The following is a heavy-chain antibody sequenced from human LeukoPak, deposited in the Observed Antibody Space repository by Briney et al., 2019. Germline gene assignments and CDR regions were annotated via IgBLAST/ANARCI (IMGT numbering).Heavy chain of an antibody. CDR1: GYTFTSYG. CDR3: ARAEVSRYLDWLFSAYYFDY. D-gene: IGHD3-9*01. J-gene: IGHJ4*02. CDR2: ISAYNGNT. Sequence: ASVKVSCKASGYTFTSYGISWVRQAPGQGLEWMGWISAYNGNTNYAQKLQGRVTMTTDTSTSTAYMELRSLRSDDTAVYYCARAEVSRYLDWLFSAYYFDYWGQGTLVTVSS. V-gene: IGHV1-18*01.